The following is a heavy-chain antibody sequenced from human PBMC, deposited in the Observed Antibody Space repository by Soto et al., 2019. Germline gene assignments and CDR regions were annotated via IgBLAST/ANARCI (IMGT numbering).Heavy chain of an antibody. J-gene: IGHJ4*02. D-gene: IGHD2-15*01. V-gene: IGHV3-73*01. CDR2: IRGKADSYAT. Sequence: GGSLRLSCAASGFTFSSFVMHWVRQASGKGLEWVGRIRGKADSYATAYAASVKGRFTISRDDSKNSLYLQMNSLRAEDTAVYYCARDKGRSPLDYWGQGTLVTVSS. CDR3: ARDKGRSPLDY. CDR1: GFTFSSFV.